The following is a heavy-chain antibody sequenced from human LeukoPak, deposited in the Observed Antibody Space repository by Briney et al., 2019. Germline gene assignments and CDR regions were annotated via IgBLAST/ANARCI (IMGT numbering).Heavy chain of an antibody. V-gene: IGHV1-69*01. CDR1: GGTFSSYA. CDR3: ARGLYGDYGYNWFDP. D-gene: IGHD4-17*01. CDR2: IIPIFGTA. Sequence: GGSLRLSCAASGGTFSSYAISWVRQAPGQGLEWMGGIIPIFGTANYAQKFQGRVTITADESTSTAYMELSSLRSEDTAVYYCARGLYGDYGYNWFDPWGQGTLVTVSS. J-gene: IGHJ5*02.